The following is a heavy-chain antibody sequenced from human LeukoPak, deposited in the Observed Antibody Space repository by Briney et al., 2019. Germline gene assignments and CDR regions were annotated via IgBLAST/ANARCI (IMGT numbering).Heavy chain of an antibody. J-gene: IGHJ6*02. V-gene: IGHV1-2*02. CDR1: GYTFTGYY. Sequence: ASVKVSCKASGYTFTGYYMHWVRQAPGQGLEWMGWINPNSGGTNYAQKFQGRVTMTRDTSISTAYVELSRLRSDGTAVYYCARALSLSYGMDVWGQGTTVTVSS. CDR3: ARALSLSYGMDV. D-gene: IGHD3-16*01. CDR2: INPNSGGT.